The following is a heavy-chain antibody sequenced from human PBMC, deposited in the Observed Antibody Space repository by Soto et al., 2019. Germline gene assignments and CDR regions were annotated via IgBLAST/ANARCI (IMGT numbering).Heavy chain of an antibody. J-gene: IGHJ5*02. CDR1: GYTFTSHD. D-gene: IGHD2-2*01. CDR2: MNPNSGHT. V-gene: IGHV1-8*01. CDR3: ASDMSTT. Sequence: QVQLVQYGAEVKKPGASVKVSCKASGYTFTSHDINWMRQATGQGLEWMGWMNPNSGHTNYAQKFQGRVTMTRDTSISTAYMELTNLRSVATAIYYCASDMSTTWGQGTLVTVFS.